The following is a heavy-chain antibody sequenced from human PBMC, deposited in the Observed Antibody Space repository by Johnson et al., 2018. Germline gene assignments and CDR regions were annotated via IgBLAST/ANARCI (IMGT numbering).Heavy chain of an antibody. CDR3: ARVGYDFWSGYPPPDAFDI. Sequence: QVQLVESGGGVVQPGRSLRLSCAASGFTFSAYGIHWVRQAPGKGLEWVAVISYDGSNKYFADSGKGRFTISRDNSKKTLYLQMKSLRAEDTAVYYCARVGYDFWSGYPPPDAFDIWGQGTMVTVSS. D-gene: IGHD3-3*01. CDR1: GFTFSAYG. J-gene: IGHJ3*02. CDR2: ISYDGSNK. V-gene: IGHV3-30*03.